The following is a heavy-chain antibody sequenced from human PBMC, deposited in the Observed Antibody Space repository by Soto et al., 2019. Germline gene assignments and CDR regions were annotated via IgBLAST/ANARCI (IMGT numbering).Heavy chain of an antibody. J-gene: IGHJ4*02. Sequence: VQLVESGGGVVQPGRSLRLSCAASGSTFSKYGMHWVRQAPGKGPEWVAVIWYDGSNKYYGESVKGRFSISRDNSKNTLYLDINSLRTEDTAVYYCARDGGSHGPSYFDSWGQGSLVIVSS. D-gene: IGHD3-16*01. CDR3: ARDGGSHGPSYFDS. V-gene: IGHV3-33*01. CDR2: IWYDGSNK. CDR1: GSTFSKYG.